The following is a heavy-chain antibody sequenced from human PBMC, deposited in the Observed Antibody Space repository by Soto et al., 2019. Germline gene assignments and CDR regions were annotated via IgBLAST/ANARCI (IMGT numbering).Heavy chain of an antibody. CDR3: VRGYSYV. V-gene: IGHV3-23*01. J-gene: IGHJ4*02. Sequence: PGGSLRLSCAASGFTFSSYGMHWVRQAPGKGLEWVSTISSGGGTTLYADSVKGRFTISRDNSKNTVSLQMNSLRAEDTAVYYCVRGYSYVWGQGALVTVSS. CDR2: ISSGGGTT. CDR1: GFTFSSYG. D-gene: IGHD5-18*01.